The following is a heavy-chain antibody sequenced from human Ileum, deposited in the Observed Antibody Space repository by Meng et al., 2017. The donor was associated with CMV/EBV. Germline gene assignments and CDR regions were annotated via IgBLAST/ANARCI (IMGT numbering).Heavy chain of an antibody. CDR1: GFTVSGNY. Sequence: GGSLRLSCAASGFTVSGNYMNWVRQAPGKGLEWVSLIYSGGSTYYADSVKGRFTISRDNSKNTLYLQMNSLRGEDTAVYYCARDKGYGSGMDVWGQGTMVTVSS. J-gene: IGHJ6*02. CDR3: ARDKGYGSGMDV. D-gene: IGHD5-12*01. CDR2: IYSGGST. V-gene: IGHV3-66*02.